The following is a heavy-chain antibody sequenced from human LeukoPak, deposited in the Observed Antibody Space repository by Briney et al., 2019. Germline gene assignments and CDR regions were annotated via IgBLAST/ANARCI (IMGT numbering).Heavy chain of an antibody. D-gene: IGHD3-22*01. V-gene: IGHV3-21*01. CDR2: ISSSSSYI. J-gene: IGHJ3*02. CDR1: GFTFSSYS. CDR3: ARDSSGYYQNAFDI. Sequence: GGSLRLSCAASGFTFSSYSMNWVRQAPGKGLEWVSSISSSSSYIYYADSVKGRFTISRDNAKNSLYLQMNSLRAEDTAVYYGARDSSGYYQNAFDIWGQGTMVPASS.